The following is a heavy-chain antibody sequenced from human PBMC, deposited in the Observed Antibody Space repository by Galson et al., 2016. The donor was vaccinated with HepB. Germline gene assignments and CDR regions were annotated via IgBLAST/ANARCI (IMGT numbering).Heavy chain of an antibody. V-gene: IGHV4-59*01. Sequence: SETLSLTCTVSGGSIISDYWSWIRQPPGKGLEWIGYIYNSVSTNYNPSLKSRVTISLDTSRNQFFLKLSSVTTADTAVYYCARGDLMGVPFDYRGQGTLVTVAS. CDR1: GGSIISDY. D-gene: IGHD2-8*01. CDR3: ARGDLMGVPFDY. CDR2: IYNSVST. J-gene: IGHJ4*02.